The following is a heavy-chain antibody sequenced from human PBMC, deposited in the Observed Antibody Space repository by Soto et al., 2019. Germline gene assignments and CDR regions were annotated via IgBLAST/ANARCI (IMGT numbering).Heavy chain of an antibody. V-gene: IGHV3-53*02. CDR2: IYSGGTT. CDR3: ARSSRGGNAGYFNL. J-gene: IGHJ2*01. D-gene: IGHD2-15*01. CDR1: GFSVGSNY. Sequence: EVQLVETGGGLIQPGGSVRLSCAASGFSVGSNYMSWVRQAPGKGLEWVSVIYSGGTTHDADSVKGRFTISRDNSKNTLYLQMNSLRAEDTAVYYCARSSRGGNAGYFNLWGRSTLVTVSS.